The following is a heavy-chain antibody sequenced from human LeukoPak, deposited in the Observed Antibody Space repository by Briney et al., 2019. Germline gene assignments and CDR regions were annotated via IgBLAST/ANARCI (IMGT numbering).Heavy chain of an antibody. J-gene: IGHJ5*02. CDR2: ISDYNGNT. Sequence: ASVKVSCKASGYTCTSYGISWVRQAPGQGLEWMGWISDYNGNTNYAQKLQGRVNMTTDPSTSTAYMELRSLRSDDTAVYYCARDLYRDSLPVSWFDPWGQGTLVTVSS. CDR1: GYTCTSYG. D-gene: IGHD4-11*01. CDR3: ARDLYRDSLPVSWFDP. V-gene: IGHV1-18*01.